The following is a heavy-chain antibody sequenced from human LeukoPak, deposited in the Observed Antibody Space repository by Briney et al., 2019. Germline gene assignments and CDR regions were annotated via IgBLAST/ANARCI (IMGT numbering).Heavy chain of an antibody. CDR1: GYMFNAYG. CDR3: AREVILNAAYCSDSNSGQFFDH. J-gene: IGHJ4*02. V-gene: IGHV1-18*04. CDR2: ISSYNGNT. Sequence: ASVTVSCKCSGYMFNAYGISWVRQAPGQGREWMGWISSYNGNTNYPQKFQGRVTVTTDTSTTTAYMELASLPSDDTAMYYCAREVILNAAYCSDSNSGQFFDHWGQGTLVTVSS. D-gene: IGHD2-15*01.